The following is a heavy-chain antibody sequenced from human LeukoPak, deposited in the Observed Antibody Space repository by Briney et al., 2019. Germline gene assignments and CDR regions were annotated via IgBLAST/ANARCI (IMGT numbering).Heavy chain of an antibody. CDR2: IYYSGST. CDR3: ARDDQYSYGLDY. CDR1: GGSISSYY. Sequence: SETLSLTCTVSGGSISSYYWSWIRQPPGKGLEWIGYIYYSGSTNYNLSLKSRVTISVDTSKNQFSLKLSSVTAADTAVYYCARDDQYSYGLDYWGQGTLVTVSS. J-gene: IGHJ4*02. D-gene: IGHD5-18*01. V-gene: IGHV4-59*01.